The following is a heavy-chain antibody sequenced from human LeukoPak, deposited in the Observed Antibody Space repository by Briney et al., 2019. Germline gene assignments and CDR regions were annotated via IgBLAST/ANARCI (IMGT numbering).Heavy chain of an antibody. Sequence: SGGSLRLSCAASGFTFSNYWMTWVRQAPGKGLQWVANIKEDGSQTYYVDSVKGRFTISRDNAKNSLYLQMSSLRADDTALFYCAKPAYYSDSGSFPTQYYFDYWGQGTLVTVSS. CDR3: AKPAYYSDSGSFPTQYYFDY. J-gene: IGHJ4*02. V-gene: IGHV3-7*03. D-gene: IGHD3-10*01. CDR2: IKEDGSQT. CDR1: GFTFSNYW.